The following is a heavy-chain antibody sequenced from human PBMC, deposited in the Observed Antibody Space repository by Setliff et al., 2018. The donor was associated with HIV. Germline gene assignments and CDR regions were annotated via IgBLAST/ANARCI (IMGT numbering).Heavy chain of an antibody. CDR3: ARDFGYFDEYGDYYYMDV. D-gene: IGHD3-22*01. J-gene: IGHJ6*03. CDR1: GFTFNSYA. V-gene: IGHV3-21*01. CDR2: ISARSTSM. Sequence: GGSLRLSCAASGFTFNSYALSWVRQAPGKGLEWISSISARSTSMYFADSVRGRFTISRDNARNSLYLQMNNLRAEDTAVYYCARDFGYFDEYGDYYYMDVWGKGTTVTVSS.